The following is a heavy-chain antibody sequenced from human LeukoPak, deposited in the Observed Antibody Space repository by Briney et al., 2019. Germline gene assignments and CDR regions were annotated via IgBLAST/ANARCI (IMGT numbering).Heavy chain of an antibody. CDR2: ISDYNSNR. CDR1: GYTFTSYG. D-gene: IGHD6-6*01. Sequence: GASVKVSCRASGYTFTSYGISWVRQAPGQGREWMGWISDYNSNRNYAQKFQDRVTLTTDTSTSTAYMELGSLRSDDTAVYYCARSMTPVDAFDIWGQGTMVTVSS. V-gene: IGHV1-18*01. J-gene: IGHJ3*02. CDR3: ARSMTPVDAFDI.